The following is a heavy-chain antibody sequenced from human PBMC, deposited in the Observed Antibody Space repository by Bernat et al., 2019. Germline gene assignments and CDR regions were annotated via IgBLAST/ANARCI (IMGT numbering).Heavy chain of an antibody. V-gene: IGHV3-33*01. J-gene: IGHJ4*02. CDR2: IWYDGSNK. CDR1: GFTFSSYG. D-gene: IGHD5-18*01. Sequence: RGGAGGGVVQPGRSLRLSCAASGFTFSSYGMHWVRQAPGKGLEWVAVIWYDGSNKYYADSVKGRFTISRDNSKNTLFLQMNSLRAEDTAVYYYAREGSGYSYGYGYWGQGTLVTVSS. CDR3: AREGSGYSYGYGY.